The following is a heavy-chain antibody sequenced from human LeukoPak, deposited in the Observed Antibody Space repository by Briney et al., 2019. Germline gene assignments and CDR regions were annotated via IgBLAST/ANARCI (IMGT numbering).Heavy chain of an antibody. CDR2: INSDGSST. V-gene: IGHV3-74*01. J-gene: IGHJ4*02. CDR1: GFTFSSYW. CDR3: ASRYSGSYERPFDY. D-gene: IGHD1-26*01. Sequence: GGSLRLSCAASGFTFSSYWMHWVRHAPGKGLVWVSRINSDGSSTSYADSVKGRFTISRDNAKNTLYLQMNSLRAEDTAVYYCASRYSGSYERPFDYWGQGTLVTVSS.